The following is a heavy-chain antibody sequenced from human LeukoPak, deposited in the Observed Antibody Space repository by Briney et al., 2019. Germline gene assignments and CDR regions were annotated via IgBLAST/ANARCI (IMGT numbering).Heavy chain of an antibody. CDR1: GYTFTGYF. J-gene: IGHJ5*02. D-gene: IGHD2-15*01. V-gene: IGHV1-2*02. CDR3: ARDPRDIVVVVGLWWFDP. CDR2: INPNSGAT. Sequence: VASVKVSCKASGYTFTGYFMHWVRQAPGQGLEWMGWINPNSGATNYAQNFQGRVTMTRDTSISTAYMELSRLRSDDTAVYYCARDPRDIVVVVGLWWFDPWGQGTLVTVSS.